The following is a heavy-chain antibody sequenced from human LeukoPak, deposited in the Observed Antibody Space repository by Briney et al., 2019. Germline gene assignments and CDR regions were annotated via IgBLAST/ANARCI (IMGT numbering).Heavy chain of an antibody. D-gene: IGHD6-13*01. CDR1: GFTFSSYW. V-gene: IGHV3-74*01. J-gene: IGHJ4*02. CDR3: ARRIAAAAAPYYFDY. Sequence: GGSLRLSCAASGFTFSSYWMHWVRQAPGRGLLWVSRINSDGSSTSYADSVKGRFTISRDNAKNTLYLQMNSLRAEDTAVYYCARRIAAAAAPYYFDYWGQGTLVTVSS. CDR2: INSDGSST.